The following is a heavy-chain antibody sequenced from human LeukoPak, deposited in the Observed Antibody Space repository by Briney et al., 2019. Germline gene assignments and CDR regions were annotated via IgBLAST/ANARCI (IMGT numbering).Heavy chain of an antibody. D-gene: IGHD3-3*01. Sequence: GGSLRLSCAASGFTVSSNYMSWVRQAPGKGLDWGSVIYTGGTTYYADSVKGRFTISRDNSKNTLYLQMNSLRAEDTAVYYCVRYRLGYWGQGTLVTVSS. CDR1: GFTVSSNY. CDR3: VRYRLGY. J-gene: IGHJ4*02. CDR2: IYTGGTT. V-gene: IGHV3-66*01.